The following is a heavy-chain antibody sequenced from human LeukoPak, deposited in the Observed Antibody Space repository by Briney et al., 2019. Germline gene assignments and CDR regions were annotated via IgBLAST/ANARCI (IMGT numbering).Heavy chain of an antibody. D-gene: IGHD4-17*01. CDR1: GFTFSSYG. CDR2: ISYDGSNK. V-gene: IGHV3-30*18. Sequence: GGSLRLSCAASGFTFSSYGMHWVRQAPGKGLEWVAVISYDGSNKYYADSVKGRFTISSDNSKNTLYLQMNSLRAEDTAVYYCAKDSPIYGDYGTPFDYWGQGTLVTVSS. J-gene: IGHJ4*02. CDR3: AKDSPIYGDYGTPFDY.